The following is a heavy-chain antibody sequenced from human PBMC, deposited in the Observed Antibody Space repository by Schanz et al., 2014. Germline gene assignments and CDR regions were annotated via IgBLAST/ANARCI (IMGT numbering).Heavy chain of an antibody. Sequence: QVQLVQSGAEMKKPGSSVKVSCKASGGTFSSFGINWVRQAPGQGLEWMGRIIPILGIANYAQKFQGRVTITADRSTSTAYMELNSLRAEDTAVYYCAKEKEEVAADGSFFDYWGQGTLVTVSS. V-gene: IGHV1-69*09. J-gene: IGHJ4*02. CDR3: AKEKEEVAADGSFFDY. CDR1: GGTFSSFG. CDR2: IIPILGIA. D-gene: IGHD6-13*01.